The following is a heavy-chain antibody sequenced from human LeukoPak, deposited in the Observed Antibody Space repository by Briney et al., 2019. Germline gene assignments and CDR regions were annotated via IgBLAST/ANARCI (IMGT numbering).Heavy chain of an antibody. CDR3: ARSSDWTFEF. J-gene: IGHJ4*02. CDR1: GITFSSYW. Sequence: GGSLRLSCAASGITFSSYWMHWVRQAPGKGLVWVSRINSDGGTTGYADSVKGRFTISRDNAKNTLYLQMNSLRADDTAVYYCARSSDWTFEFWGQGTLVTASS. CDR2: INSDGGTT. V-gene: IGHV3-74*01. D-gene: IGHD3-9*01.